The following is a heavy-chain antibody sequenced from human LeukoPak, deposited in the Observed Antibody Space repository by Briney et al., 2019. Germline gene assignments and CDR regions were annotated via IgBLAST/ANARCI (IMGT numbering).Heavy chain of an antibody. CDR2: INPSGGST. CDR3: ARGDGAAGRVFDY. J-gene: IGHJ4*02. V-gene: IGHV1-46*01. CDR1: GYTFTSFH. Sequence: ASVKVSCKASGYTFTSFHIYWVRQAPGQGLEWMGIINPSGGSTNYAQKFQGRVTMSGDTSTSTVNLELSRLRSEDTAVYYCARGDGAAGRVFDYWGQGTLDNVPS. D-gene: IGHD6-13*01.